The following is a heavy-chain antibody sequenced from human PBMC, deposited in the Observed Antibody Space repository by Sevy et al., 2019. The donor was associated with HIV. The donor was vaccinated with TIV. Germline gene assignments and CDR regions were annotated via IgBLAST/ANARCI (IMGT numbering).Heavy chain of an antibody. V-gene: IGHV5-51*01. J-gene: IGHJ4*02. Sequence: GESLKISCKGSGYSFTSYWIGWVRQMPGKGLDWMGIVYAYDSDTRYSPSFQGQVTISAAQSFSTAYLQWSSLKASDTAIYYCARQNDYLSPPDYWGQGTLVTVSS. D-gene: IGHD3-16*01. CDR1: GYSFTSYW. CDR3: ARQNDYLSPPDY. CDR2: VYAYDSDT.